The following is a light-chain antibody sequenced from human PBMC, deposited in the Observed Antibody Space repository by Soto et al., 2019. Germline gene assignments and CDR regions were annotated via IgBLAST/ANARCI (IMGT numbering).Light chain of an antibody. J-gene: IGKJ1*01. CDR3: QHRSNWPRVWT. CDR1: QSVGSS. Sequence: IVLTQSPATLSLSPGERATLSCRTSQSVGSSLAWYQQKPGRAPRLLIYDASTRATGIPGRFSGRGSGTDFTLTISSLEPEDFAVYFCQHRSNWPRVWTFGQGTKVEI. V-gene: IGKV3-11*01. CDR2: DAS.